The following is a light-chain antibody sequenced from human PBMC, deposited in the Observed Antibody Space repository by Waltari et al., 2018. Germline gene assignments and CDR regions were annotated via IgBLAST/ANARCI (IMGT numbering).Light chain of an antibody. CDR1: SSNIGSNT. J-gene: IGLJ2*01. Sequence: QSVLTQPPSASGTPGQRVTISCSGSSSNIGSNTVNWYQQRPGTAPKLLTYSNNQRPSGVPDRFSGSKSGTSASLAISGLQSEDEADYYCAAWDDSLNGPVVFGGGTKLTVL. CDR2: SNN. V-gene: IGLV1-44*01. CDR3: AAWDDSLNGPVV.